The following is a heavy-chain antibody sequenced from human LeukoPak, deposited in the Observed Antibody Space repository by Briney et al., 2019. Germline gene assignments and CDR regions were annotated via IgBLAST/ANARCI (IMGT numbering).Heavy chain of an antibody. J-gene: IGHJ4*02. CDR1: GFTFSSYW. CDR3: ASGSGSYDY. CDR2: IKQDGSEK. Sequence: GGSLRLSCAASGFTFSSYWMSWVRQAPGKGLEWVANIKQDGSEKYYVDSVKGRFTISRDNSKNTLYLQMNSLRAEDTAVYYCASGSGSYDYWGQGTLVTVSS. V-gene: IGHV3-7*05. D-gene: IGHD3-10*01.